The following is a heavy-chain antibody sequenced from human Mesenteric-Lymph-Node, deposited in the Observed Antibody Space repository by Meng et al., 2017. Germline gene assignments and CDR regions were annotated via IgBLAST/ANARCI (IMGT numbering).Heavy chain of an antibody. D-gene: IGHD3-3*01. CDR1: GFTLSDYW. V-gene: IGHV3-7*01. J-gene: IGHJ4*02. CDR3: AAARDTSATILGY. CDR2: IKEDGSRA. Sequence: GESLKISCAASGFTLSDYWMSWVRQAPGKGLEWVANIKEDGSRAYYVDSVSGRFTISRDNAKKSLYLQMNGLRTEDSAVYYCAAARDTSATILGYWGQGTLVTVSS.